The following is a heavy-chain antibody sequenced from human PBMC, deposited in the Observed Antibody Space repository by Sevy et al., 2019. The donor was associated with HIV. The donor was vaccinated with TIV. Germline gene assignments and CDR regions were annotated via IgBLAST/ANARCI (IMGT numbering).Heavy chain of an antibody. J-gene: IGHJ6*02. V-gene: IGHV3-30*03. CDR3: AXDCFGEXXXXXXXXXX. D-gene: IGHD3-10*01. CDR1: XXTXXXYX. CDR2: XKXXXXXX. Sequence: GGSLRLSXAAXXXTXXXYXMHWVXXAXGXGXXXVAVXKXXXXXXDYVNSVKGRFTISRDNSKNTLYLQMHSLRXXDTAVYYCAXDCFGEXXXXXXXXXXWGQXTTVTVSS.